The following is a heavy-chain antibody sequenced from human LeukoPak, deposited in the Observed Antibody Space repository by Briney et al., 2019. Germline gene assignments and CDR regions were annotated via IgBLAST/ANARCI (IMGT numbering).Heavy chain of an antibody. J-gene: IGHJ3*02. V-gene: IGHV4-59*05. CDR2: IYYSGST. CDR1: GGSISSYY. D-gene: IGHD5/OR15-5a*01. CDR3: ARPSVSHAFDI. Sequence: SETLSLTCTVSGGSISSYYWSWIRQPPGKGLEWIGRIYYSGSTYYNPSLKSRVTISVDTSKNQFSLKLSSVTAADTAVYYCARPSVSHAFDIWGQGTMVTVSS.